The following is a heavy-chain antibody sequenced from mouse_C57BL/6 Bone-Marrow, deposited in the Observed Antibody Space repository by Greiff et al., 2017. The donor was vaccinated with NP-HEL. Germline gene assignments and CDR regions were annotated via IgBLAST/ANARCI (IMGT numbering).Heavy chain of an antibody. J-gene: IGHJ4*01. CDR1: GYTFTSYG. Sequence: QVQLQQSGAELARPGASVKLSCKASGYTFTSYGISWVKQRTGQGLEWIGEIYPRSGSTYYNEKFKGKATLSAVKSSSTAYMGLRSLTSEDSAVYFCADYYGSRCAMDYWGQGTSVTVSS. D-gene: IGHD1-1*01. CDR3: ADYYGSRCAMDY. V-gene: IGHV1-81*01. CDR2: IYPRSGST.